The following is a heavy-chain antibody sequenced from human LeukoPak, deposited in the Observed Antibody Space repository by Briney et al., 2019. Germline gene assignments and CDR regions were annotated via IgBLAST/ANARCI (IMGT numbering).Heavy chain of an antibody. V-gene: IGHV3-23*01. Sequence: GGSLRLSCAASGFTFSTYALSWVRQAPEKGLEWVLGISVSGCSTYYADSVKGRFTISRDNSKNTLYLQMNSLRADDTAIYYCAKTTGYSYLTHYFDSWGQGTLVTVSS. CDR2: ISVSGCST. CDR1: GFTFSTYA. CDR3: AKTTGYSYLTHYFDS. D-gene: IGHD5-18*01. J-gene: IGHJ4*02.